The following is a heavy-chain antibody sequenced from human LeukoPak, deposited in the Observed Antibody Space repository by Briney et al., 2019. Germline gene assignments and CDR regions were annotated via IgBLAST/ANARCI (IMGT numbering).Heavy chain of an antibody. V-gene: IGHV1-2*02. CDR1: GYTFTGYY. J-gene: IGHJ4*02. Sequence: ASVKASCKASGYTFTGYYMHWVRQAPGQGLEWMGWINPNSGGTNYAQKFQGRVTMTRDTSISTAYMELSRLRSDDTAVYYCARDNADGYNADYWGQGTLVTVSS. CDR2: INPNSGGT. CDR3: ARDNADGYNADY. D-gene: IGHD5-24*01.